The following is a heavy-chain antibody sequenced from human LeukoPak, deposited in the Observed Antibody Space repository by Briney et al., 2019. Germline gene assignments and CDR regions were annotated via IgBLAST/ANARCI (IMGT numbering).Heavy chain of an antibody. Sequence: SETLSLTCAVYGGSFSGYYWSWIRQPPGKGLEWIGEINHSGGTNYNPSLKSRVTISVDTSKNQFSLKLSSVTAADTAVYYCARGYSTGSYYNVRYYFDYWGQGTLVTVSS. D-gene: IGHD3-10*01. CDR2: INHSGGT. CDR1: GGSFSGYY. CDR3: ARGYSTGSYYNVRYYFDY. V-gene: IGHV4-34*01. J-gene: IGHJ4*02.